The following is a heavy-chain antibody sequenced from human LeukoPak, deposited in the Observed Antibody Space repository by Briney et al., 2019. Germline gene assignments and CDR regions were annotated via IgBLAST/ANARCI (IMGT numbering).Heavy chain of an antibody. CDR1: GGSISSGGYY. Sequence: SETLSLTCTVSGGSISSGGYYWSWIRQHPGKGLEWTGYIYYSGSTYYNPSLKSRVTISVDTSKNQFSLKLSSVTAADTAVYYCASGPLTSPYFDYWGQGTLVTVSS. D-gene: IGHD2-21*02. CDR3: ASGPLTSPYFDY. J-gene: IGHJ4*02. V-gene: IGHV4-31*03. CDR2: IYYSGST.